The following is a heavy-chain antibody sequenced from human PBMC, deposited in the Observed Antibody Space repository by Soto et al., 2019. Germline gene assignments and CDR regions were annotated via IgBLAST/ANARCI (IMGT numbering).Heavy chain of an antibody. CDR1: GFTLRGYW. D-gene: IGHD2-21*02. CDR2: INSDGSNT. CDR3: ARASCGGDCYSGIDY. V-gene: IGHV3-74*01. Sequence: PGGSLRLSCAASGFTLRGYWMHWVRQAPGKGLVWVSRINSDGSNTGYADSVKGRFTVSRDNAKNILNLQMSSLRAEDTAIYFCARASCGGDCYSGIDYWGQGTLVTVSS. J-gene: IGHJ4*02.